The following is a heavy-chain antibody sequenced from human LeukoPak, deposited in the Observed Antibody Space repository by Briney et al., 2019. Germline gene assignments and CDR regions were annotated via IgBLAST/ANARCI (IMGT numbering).Heavy chain of an antibody. CDR2: INPNCGGT. J-gene: IGHJ4*02. Sequence: ASVKVSCKASGYTFTGYYMHWVRQAPGQGLEWMGWINPNCGGTNYAQKFQGRVTMTRDTSISTAYMELSRLRSDDTAVYYCARALFSREIDYWGQGTLVTVSS. D-gene: IGHD1-26*01. CDR1: GYTFTGYY. V-gene: IGHV1-2*02. CDR3: ARALFSREIDY.